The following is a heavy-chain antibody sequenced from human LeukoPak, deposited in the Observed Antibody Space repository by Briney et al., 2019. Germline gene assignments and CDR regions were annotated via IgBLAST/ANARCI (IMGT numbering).Heavy chain of an antibody. J-gene: IGHJ4*02. CDR3: ARSGRFGDYIFDY. D-gene: IGHD3-10*01. Sequence: ASVKVSCKASGYTFTDYAMNWVRQAPGQGLVWMGWINPSSGGTNYAQKFQGRVTMTRDTSISTAYMELSRLRSDDTAVYYCARSGRFGDYIFDYWGQGTLVTVSS. CDR1: GYTFTDYA. CDR2: INPSSGGT. V-gene: IGHV1-2*02.